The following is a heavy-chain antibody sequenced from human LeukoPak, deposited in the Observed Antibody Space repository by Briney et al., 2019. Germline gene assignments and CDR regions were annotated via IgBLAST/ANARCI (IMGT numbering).Heavy chain of an antibody. D-gene: IGHD3-10*01. V-gene: IGHV1-2*02. CDR1: GFFFTGYY. Sequence: ASVKVSCKASGFFFTGYYIHWVRQAPGQGLEWMGRINPNSGGTNYALKFQGRVTVTKDTSTSTAYMELSRLRSDDTAVYYCARGGWDTMLQGHDAFDLWGQGTMVTVSS. CDR3: ARGGWDTMLQGHDAFDL. J-gene: IGHJ3*01. CDR2: INPNSGGT.